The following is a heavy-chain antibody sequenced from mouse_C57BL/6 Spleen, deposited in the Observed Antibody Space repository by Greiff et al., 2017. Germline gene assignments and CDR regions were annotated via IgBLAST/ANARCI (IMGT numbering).Heavy chain of an antibody. CDR1: GFTFSDYG. V-gene: IGHV5-17*01. CDR3: APRYYGSTSWFAY. CDR2: ISSGSSTI. J-gene: IGHJ3*01. D-gene: IGHD1-1*01. Sequence: EVKLMESGGGLVKPGGSLKLSCAASGFTFSDYGMHWVRQAPEKGLEWVAYISSGSSTIYYADTVKGRFTISRDNAKNTLFLQMTSLRSEDTAMYYCAPRYYGSTSWFAYWGQGTLVTVSA.